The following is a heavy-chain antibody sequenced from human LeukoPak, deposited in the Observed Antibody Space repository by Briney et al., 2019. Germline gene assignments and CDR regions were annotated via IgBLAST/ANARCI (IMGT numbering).Heavy chain of an antibody. CDR3: ARDGWQLSNWFDP. V-gene: IGHV1-18*01. D-gene: IGHD6-13*01. CDR1: GYTFTSHG. Sequence: ASVKVSCKASGYTFTSHGISWVRQAPAQGLEWMRWISAYNGNTNYAQKLQDRVIMTTDTSTSTAYMELMSLRSDDTAVYYCARDGWQLSNWFDPWGQGTLVTVSS. CDR2: ISAYNGNT. J-gene: IGHJ5*02.